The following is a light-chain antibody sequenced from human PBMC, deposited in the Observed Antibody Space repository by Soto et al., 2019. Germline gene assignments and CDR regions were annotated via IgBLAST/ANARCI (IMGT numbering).Light chain of an antibody. V-gene: IGKV3-20*01. CDR3: QQYGSSGT. Sequence: EIVLTQSPGTLPLSPGERATLSCSASQSVSSSYLAWYQQKPGQAPRLLIYAASSRAIGMPDRFSGSGSGTDFTLTISRLEPEDFAVYYCQQYGSSGTFGQGTKADIK. CDR1: QSVSSSY. J-gene: IGKJ1*01. CDR2: AAS.